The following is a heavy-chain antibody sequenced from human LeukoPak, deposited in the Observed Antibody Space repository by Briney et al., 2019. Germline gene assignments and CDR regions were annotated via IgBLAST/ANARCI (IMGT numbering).Heavy chain of an antibody. J-gene: IGHJ4*02. CDR2: IKQDGSEK. D-gene: IGHD6-19*01. Sequence: PGGSLRLSCAASGFTFSSYWMSWVRQAPGKGLEWVANIKQDGSEKYYVDSVEGRFTISRDNAKNSLYLQMNSLRAEDTAVYYCARDWLAVAGTDNFDYWGQGTLVTVSS. CDR3: ARDWLAVAGTDNFDY. CDR1: GFTFSSYW. V-gene: IGHV3-7*01.